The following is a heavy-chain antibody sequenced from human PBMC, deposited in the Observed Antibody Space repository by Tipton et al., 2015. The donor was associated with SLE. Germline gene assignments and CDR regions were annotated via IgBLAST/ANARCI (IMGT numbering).Heavy chain of an antibody. CDR2: MYYSGST. D-gene: IGHD3-10*01. V-gene: IGHV4-39*01. CDR1: GASISSTNYY. Sequence: TLSLTCTVSGASISSTNYYWGWIRQPPGKGLEWIGSMYYSGSTYFHPSLRSRVSISVDRSKNQLSLKLNSVTAADTALYYCARAVQWFGDFSHGTFDVWGQGTTVTVSS. CDR3: ARAVQWFGDFSHGTFDV. J-gene: IGHJ3*01.